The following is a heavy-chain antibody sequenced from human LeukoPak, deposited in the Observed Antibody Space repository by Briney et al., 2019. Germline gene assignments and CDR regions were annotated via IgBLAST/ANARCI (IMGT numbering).Heavy chain of an antibody. CDR2: ISYDGSNK. J-gene: IGHJ4*02. Sequence: SCKASGGTFSSYAISWVRQAPGKGLEWVAVISYDGSNKYYADSVKGRFTISRDNSKNTLYLQMNSLRAEDTAVYYCATGNYNRPFDYWGQGTLVTVSS. CDR1: GGTFSSYA. V-gene: IGHV3-30*04. CDR3: ATGNYNRPFDY. D-gene: IGHD1-7*01.